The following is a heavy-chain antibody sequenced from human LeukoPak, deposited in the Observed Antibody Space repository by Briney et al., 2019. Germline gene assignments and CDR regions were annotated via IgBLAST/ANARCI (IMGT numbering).Heavy chain of an antibody. Sequence: SQTLSLTCTVSGGSISSGGYCWSWIRQPPGKGLEWIGYIYHSGSTYYNPSLKSRVTISVDRSKNQFSLKLSSVTAADTAVYYCARGNLGLDYWGQGTLVTVSS. CDR1: GGSISSGGYC. CDR2: IYHSGST. J-gene: IGHJ4*02. D-gene: IGHD1-1*01. CDR3: ARGNLGLDY. V-gene: IGHV4-30-2*01.